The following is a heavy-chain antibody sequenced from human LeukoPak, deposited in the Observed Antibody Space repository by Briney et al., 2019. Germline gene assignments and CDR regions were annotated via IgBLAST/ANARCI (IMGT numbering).Heavy chain of an antibody. V-gene: IGHV1-18*01. J-gene: IGHJ3*02. D-gene: IGHD6-19*01. Sequence: ASVKLSCKASGYTFTSYGISWVRQAPGQGLEWMGWISAYNGNTNYAQKLQGRVTMTTDTSTSTAYMELRSLRSDDTAVYYCASGSSGWYGVRGAFDIWGQGTMVTVSS. CDR3: ASGSSGWYGVRGAFDI. CDR1: GYTFTSYG. CDR2: ISAYNGNT.